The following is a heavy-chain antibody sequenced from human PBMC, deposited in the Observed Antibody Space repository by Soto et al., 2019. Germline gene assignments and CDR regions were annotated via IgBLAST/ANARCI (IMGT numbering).Heavy chain of an antibody. Sequence: GASVKVSCKASGGTFSSYAISWVRQAPGQGLEWMGGIIPIFGTANYAQKFQGRVTITADESTSTAYMELSSLRSEDTAVYYCARLRGYSYARDGMDVWGQGTTVTVSS. V-gene: IGHV1-69*13. J-gene: IGHJ6*02. D-gene: IGHD5-18*01. CDR1: GGTFSSYA. CDR3: ARLRGYSYARDGMDV. CDR2: IIPIFGTA.